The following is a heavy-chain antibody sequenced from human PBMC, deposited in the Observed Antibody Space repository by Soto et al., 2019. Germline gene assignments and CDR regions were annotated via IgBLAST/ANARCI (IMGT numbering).Heavy chain of an antibody. CDR2: ISAYNGNT. CDR3: ARVYGDYYSHSYWYFDL. J-gene: IGHJ2*01. V-gene: IGHV1-18*01. CDR1: GYTFTSYG. D-gene: IGHD4-17*01. Sequence: QVQLVQSGDEVKKPGASVKVSCKASGYTFTSYGISWVRQAPGQGLEWMGWISAYNGNTNYAQKLQGRVTMTTDTSTSTAYMELRSLRSDDTAVYYCARVYGDYYSHSYWYFDLWGRGTLVPVSS.